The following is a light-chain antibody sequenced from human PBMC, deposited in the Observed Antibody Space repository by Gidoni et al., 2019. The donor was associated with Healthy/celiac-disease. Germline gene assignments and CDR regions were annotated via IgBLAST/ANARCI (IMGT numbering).Light chain of an antibody. CDR2: DAS. CDR1: QDISNY. Sequence: DIQMTQSPSSLSASVGDRVTITCHASQDISNYLNWYQQKPGKAPKLLIYDASNLETGVPSRFSGSGSVTDFTFTISSLQPEDIATYYCQQYDNLLITFGGGTKVEIK. J-gene: IGKJ4*01. V-gene: IGKV1-33*01. CDR3: QQYDNLLIT.